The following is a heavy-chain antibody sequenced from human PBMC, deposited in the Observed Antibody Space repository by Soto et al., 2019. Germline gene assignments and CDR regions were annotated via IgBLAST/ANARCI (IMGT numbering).Heavy chain of an antibody. CDR1: GFNFSNYS. D-gene: IGHD2-15*01. J-gene: IGHJ6*02. CDR2: ITRGSSYI. V-gene: IGHV3-21*01. Sequence: GSLRLSCVASGFNFSNYSMNWVRKAPGKGLEWVSSITRGSSYIYYADSVKGRFTISRDNAKNSLYLQMNSLRAEDTAVYYCAREQDRAYYYYGLDVWGQGTTVTVSS. CDR3: AREQDRAYYYYGLDV.